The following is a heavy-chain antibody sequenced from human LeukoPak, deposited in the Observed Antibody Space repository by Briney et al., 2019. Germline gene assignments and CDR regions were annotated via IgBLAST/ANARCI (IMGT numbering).Heavy chain of an antibody. CDR3: AREAREFYYYYYYGMDV. D-gene: IGHD3-10*01. CDR1: GFTFSSYW. CDR2: INSDGSST. V-gene: IGHV3-74*01. Sequence: GGSLRHSCAASGFTFSSYWMHWVRQAPGEGLVWVSRINSDGSSTSYADSVKGRFTISRDNAKNTLYLQMNSLRAEDTAVYYCAREAREFYYYYYYGMDVWGQGTTVTVSS. J-gene: IGHJ6*02.